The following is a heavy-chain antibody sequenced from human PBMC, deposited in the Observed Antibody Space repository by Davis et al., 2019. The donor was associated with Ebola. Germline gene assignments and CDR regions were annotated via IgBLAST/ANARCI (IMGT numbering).Heavy chain of an antibody. CDR2: IKQDGSEI. CDR1: GFTFSNYW. CDR3: ATKPPRLHYFDN. J-gene: IGHJ4*02. V-gene: IGHV3-7*03. Sequence: PGGSLRLSCAASGFTFSNYWMSWVRQAPGKGLGWVASIKQDGSEIYYVDSVKGRFTVSRDNAGNLLYLQMNSLRAEDTAVYYCATKPPRLHYFDNWGQGTLVTVSS.